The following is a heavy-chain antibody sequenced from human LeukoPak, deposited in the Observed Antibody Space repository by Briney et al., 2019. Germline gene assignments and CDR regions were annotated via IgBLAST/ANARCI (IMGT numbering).Heavy chain of an antibody. V-gene: IGHV4-31*03. CDR2: IYYSGST. D-gene: IGHD4-17*01. J-gene: IGHJ4*02. Sequence: PSETLSLTCTVSGGSISSGGYYWSWIRQHPGKGLEWIGYIYYSGSTYYNPSLKSRVTISVDTSKNQFSLKLSSVTAADTAVYYCARLRNGDYDFDYRGQGTLVTVSS. CDR3: ARLRNGDYDFDY. CDR1: GGSISSGGYY.